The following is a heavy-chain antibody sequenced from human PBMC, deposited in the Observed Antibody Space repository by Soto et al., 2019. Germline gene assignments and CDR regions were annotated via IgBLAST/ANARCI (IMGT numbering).Heavy chain of an antibody. CDR1: GFSLSTSGVG. CDR2: IYWNDEK. Sequence: QITLKESGPTLVKPTQTLTLTCTFSGFSLSTSGVGVGWIRQPPGKALEWLALIYWNDEKRYSPSLKSRLTITTDTSKTQVVLPMTNMDPVDTATYYCARLYYYDSSGYYYFDYRRQGTLVTVSA. J-gene: IGHJ4*02. V-gene: IGHV2-5*01. D-gene: IGHD3-22*01. CDR3: ARLYYYDSSGYYYFDY.